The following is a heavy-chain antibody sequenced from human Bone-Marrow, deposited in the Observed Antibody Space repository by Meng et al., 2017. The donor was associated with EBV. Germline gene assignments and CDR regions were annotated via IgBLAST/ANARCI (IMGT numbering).Heavy chain of an antibody. CDR2: INAGNGDT. CDR3: ARNYAEYVYNWFDP. J-gene: IGHJ5*02. D-gene: IGHD4-17*01. Sequence: QVQLVQSGAEVKKPXXXXXXXCKASGYSFTSYAMHWVRQAPGQGLEWMGWINAGNGDTVYSQKFQGRFIIIRDTSASTAYMELSSLRSEDTAVYYCARNYAEYVYNWFDPWGQGTLGTVSS. CDR1: GYSFTSYA. V-gene: IGHV1-3*01.